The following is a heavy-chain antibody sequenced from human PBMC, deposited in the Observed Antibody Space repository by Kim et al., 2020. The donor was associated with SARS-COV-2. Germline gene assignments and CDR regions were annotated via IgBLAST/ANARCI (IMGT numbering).Heavy chain of an antibody. V-gene: IGHV3-30-3*01. Sequence: GGSLRLSCAASGFTFSSYAMHWVRQAPGKGLEWVSVISDGGSNTYYADSVKGRFTISRDNSKNTLYLQMNSLRAEDTAVYYCARELRLVGATRGMDVWGQGTTVTVSS. CDR3: ARELRLVGATRGMDV. D-gene: IGHD1-26*01. CDR1: GFTFSSYA. CDR2: ISDGGSNT. J-gene: IGHJ6*02.